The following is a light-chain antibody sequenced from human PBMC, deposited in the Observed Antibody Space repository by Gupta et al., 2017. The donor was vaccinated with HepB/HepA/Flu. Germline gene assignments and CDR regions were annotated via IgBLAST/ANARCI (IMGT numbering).Light chain of an antibody. Sequence: QSVLPQPPSASGPPGQTVSISCFGSSSNVGSRTVNWYQHLPGTTPKLRISNTYQRPSGVLDRCVGSKTGTYAARPLHGLQSEDGADYDGDQWTKSRSVGVFGGGTKLTVL. CDR1: SSNVGSRT. CDR2: NTY. CDR3: DQWTKSRSVGV. J-gene: IGLJ2*01. V-gene: IGLV1-44*01.